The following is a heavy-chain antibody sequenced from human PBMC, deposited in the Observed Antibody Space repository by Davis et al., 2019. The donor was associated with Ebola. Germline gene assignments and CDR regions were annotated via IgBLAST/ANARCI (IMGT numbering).Heavy chain of an antibody. CDR1: KFTFSSYT. V-gene: IGHV3-23*01. Sequence: GESLKISCAASKFTFSSYTMTWVRQAPGRGLEWVSGISSSGEDTHYADSVNGRFTVSRDNSKNTLYLQMNSLRAEDTAVYYCAREDIAVAGAFDYWGQGTLVTVSS. J-gene: IGHJ4*02. CDR3: AREDIAVAGAFDY. CDR2: ISSSGEDT. D-gene: IGHD6-19*01.